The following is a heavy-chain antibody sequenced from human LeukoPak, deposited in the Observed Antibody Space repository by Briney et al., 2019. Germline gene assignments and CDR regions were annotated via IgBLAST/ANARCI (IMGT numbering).Heavy chain of an antibody. CDR1: GFTFQNYA. J-gene: IGHJ4*02. V-gene: IGHV3-30*04. Sequence: GGSLRLSCAASGFTFQNYAMNWLRQTPDRGLFWVAAISVDGSATNYADSVKGRFTVSRDNSKNTLYLQMNNLRPDDTAVYYCARDFGYWGQGTLATVSS. CDR2: ISVDGSAT. CDR3: ARDFGY.